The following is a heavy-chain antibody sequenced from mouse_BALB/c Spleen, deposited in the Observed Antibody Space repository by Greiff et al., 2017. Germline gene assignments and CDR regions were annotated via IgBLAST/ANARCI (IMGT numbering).Heavy chain of an antibody. J-gene: IGHJ4*01. D-gene: IGHD6-5*01. CDR2: ISSGSSTI. CDR1: GFTFSSFG. Sequence: EVNVVESGGGLVQPGRSRKLSCAASGFTFSSFGMHWVRQAPEKGLEWVAYISSGSSTIYYADTVKGRFTISRDNPKNTLFLQMTSLRSEDTAMYYCARAYASLGAMDYWGQGTSVTVSS. V-gene: IGHV5-17*02. CDR3: ARAYASLGAMDY.